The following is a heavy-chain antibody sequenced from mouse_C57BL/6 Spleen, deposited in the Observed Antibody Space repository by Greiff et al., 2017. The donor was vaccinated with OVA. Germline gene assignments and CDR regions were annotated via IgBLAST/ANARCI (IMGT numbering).Heavy chain of an antibody. CDR2: INPNNGGT. CDR1: GYTFTDYY. CDR3: AREGANPYYAMDY. D-gene: IGHD3-1*01. V-gene: IGHV1-26*01. Sequence: EVQLQQSGPELVKPGASVKISCKASGYTFTDYYMNWVKQSHGKSLEWIGDINPNNGGTSYNQKFKGKATLTVDKSSSTAYMELRSLTSEDSAVYYCAREGANPYYAMDYWGQGTSVTVSS. J-gene: IGHJ4*01.